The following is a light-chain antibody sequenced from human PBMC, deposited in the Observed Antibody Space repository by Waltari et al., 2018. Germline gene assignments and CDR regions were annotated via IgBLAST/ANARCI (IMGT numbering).Light chain of an antibody. CDR1: QGISSF. CDR3: QHLNSYPT. V-gene: IGKV1-9*01. Sequence: IQLTQSPSSLSASVGNRVTITCRASQGISSFLAWYQQKPGKAPKLLIYAALTLQSGVPSRFSGSGSGTDFTLTISSLQPEDFATYYCQHLNSYPTFGQGTRLEIK. J-gene: IGKJ5*01. CDR2: AAL.